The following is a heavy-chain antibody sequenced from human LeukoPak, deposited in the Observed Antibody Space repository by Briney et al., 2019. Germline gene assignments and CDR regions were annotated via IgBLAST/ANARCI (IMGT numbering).Heavy chain of an antibody. Sequence: SVKVSCKASGGTFSSYAISWVRQAPGQGLEWMGGIIPIFGTANYAQKFQGRVTITAAESTSTAYMELSRLRSEDTAVYYCARTDLRGVTARDYWGQGTLVTVSS. D-gene: IGHD3-10*01. J-gene: IGHJ4*02. CDR3: ARTDLRGVTARDY. CDR1: GGTFSSYA. V-gene: IGHV1-69*01. CDR2: IIPIFGTA.